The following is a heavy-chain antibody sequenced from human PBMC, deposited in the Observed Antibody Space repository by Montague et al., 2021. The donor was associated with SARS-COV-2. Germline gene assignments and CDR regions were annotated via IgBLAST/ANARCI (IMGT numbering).Heavy chain of an antibody. CDR2: ISDSGST. CDR1: GGSISSFY. CDR3: ARHRRSRYGNFDY. V-gene: IGHV4-59*08. Sequence: SETLSLTCTVSGGSISSFYWSWFRQPPGKGLEWIGYISDSGSTNYNPSLTSRVTMSVDTSKNQFSLKVNSVTAADTAVYYCARHRRSRYGNFDYWGQGTLVTVSS. J-gene: IGHJ4*02. D-gene: IGHD1-1*01.